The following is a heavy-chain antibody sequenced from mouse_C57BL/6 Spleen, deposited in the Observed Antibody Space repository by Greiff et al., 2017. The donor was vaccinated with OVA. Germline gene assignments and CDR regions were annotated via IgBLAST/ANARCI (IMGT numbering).Heavy chain of an antibody. Sequence: QVQLKQPGAELVRPGSSVKLSCKASGYTLTSYWMDWVKQRPGQGLEWIGNIYPSDSETHYNQKFKDKATLTVDKSSSTAYMQLSSLTSEDAAVYYCARGGIYYGNFFDYWGQGTTLTVSS. D-gene: IGHD2-1*01. J-gene: IGHJ2*01. CDR2: IYPSDSET. CDR3: ARGGIYYGNFFDY. V-gene: IGHV1-61*01. CDR1: GYTLTSYW.